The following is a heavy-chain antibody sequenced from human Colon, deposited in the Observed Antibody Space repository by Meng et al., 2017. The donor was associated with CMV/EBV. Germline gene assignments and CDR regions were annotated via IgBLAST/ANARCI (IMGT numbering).Heavy chain of an antibody. Sequence: SETLSLTCTVSGASIRGGSFYWGWLRQTPGRGLEWIGRIYEPGSTYYSLSLKSRVAMSMDTPKNQFSLKLNSVTAADTAVYYCAREPIRQYSYGSPFWYFDLWGRGTLVTVSS. J-gene: IGHJ2*01. V-gene: IGHV4-39*07. CDR2: IYEPGST. CDR1: GASIRGGSFY. CDR3: AREPIRQYSYGSPFWYFDL. D-gene: IGHD5-18*01.